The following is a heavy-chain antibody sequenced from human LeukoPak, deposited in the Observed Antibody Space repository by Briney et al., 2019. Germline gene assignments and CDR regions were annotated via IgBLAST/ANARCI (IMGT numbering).Heavy chain of an antibody. CDR2: IRDDGSNN. D-gene: IGHD6-13*01. Sequence: GGSLRLSCAASGFTFSSSGMQWVRQAPGKGLEWVAFIRDDGSNNYYADSVKGRFTISRDNSKNTLYLQMNSLRAEDTAVYYCAKRGEGVSNTWYMNNWFDTWGQGTLVTVSS. CDR1: GFTFSSSG. CDR3: AKRGEGVSNTWYMNNWFDT. V-gene: IGHV3-30*02. J-gene: IGHJ5*02.